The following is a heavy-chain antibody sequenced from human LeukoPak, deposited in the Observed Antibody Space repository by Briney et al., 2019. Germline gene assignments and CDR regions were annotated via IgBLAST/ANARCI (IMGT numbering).Heavy chain of an antibody. J-gene: IGHJ4*02. V-gene: IGHV4-39*07. CDR1: GGSISSSSYY. Sequence: PSETLSLTCTVSGGSISSSSYYWGWIRQPPGKGLEWIGSIYYSGSTYYNPSLKSRVTISVDTSKNQFSLKLSSVTAADTAVYYCARDLEGSGSFYRPSYDYWGQGTLVTVSS. CDR2: IYYSGST. D-gene: IGHD3-10*01. CDR3: ARDLEGSGSFYRPSYDY.